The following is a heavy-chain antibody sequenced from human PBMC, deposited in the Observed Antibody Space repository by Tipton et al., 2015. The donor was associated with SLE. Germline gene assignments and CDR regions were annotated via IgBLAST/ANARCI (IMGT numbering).Heavy chain of an antibody. CDR2: ISGSGGST. CDR3: AKVESYGLGY. Sequence: GSLRLSCAASGFTFDDYAMHWVRQAPGKGLEWVSAISGSGGSTYYADSVKVRFTISRDNSKNTLYLQMNSLRAEDTAVYYCAKVESYGLGYWGQGTLVTVSS. D-gene: IGHD1-26*01. V-gene: IGHV3-23*01. CDR1: GFTFDDYA. J-gene: IGHJ4*02.